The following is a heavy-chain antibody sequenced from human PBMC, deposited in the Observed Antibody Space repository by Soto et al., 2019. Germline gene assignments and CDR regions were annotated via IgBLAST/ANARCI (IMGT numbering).Heavy chain of an antibody. CDR1: GFIFSSLA. CDR3: AKDREFPYYYSMDV. Sequence: GGSPRLSCAASGFIFSSLAMSWGRQAPGKGLEWVSAIPGSADSTYYADSVKGRFTISRDNSKNTLYLQMNSLRAEDTAVYYCAKDREFPYYYSMDVWGQGTTVTVSS. V-gene: IGHV3-23*01. CDR2: IPGSADST. D-gene: IGHD2-21*01. J-gene: IGHJ6*02.